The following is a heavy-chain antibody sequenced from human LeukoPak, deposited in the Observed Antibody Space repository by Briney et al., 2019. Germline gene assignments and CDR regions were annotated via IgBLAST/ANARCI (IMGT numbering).Heavy chain of an antibody. J-gene: IGHJ4*02. CDR2: INHSGST. D-gene: IGHD3-22*01. Sequence: SETLSLTCAVYGGSFSGCYWSWIRQPPGKGLEWIGEINHSGSTNYNPSLKSRVTISVDTSKNQFSLKLSSVTAADTAVYYCAREPMTDHRSFDYWGQGTLVTVSS. CDR1: GGSFSGCY. CDR3: AREPMTDHRSFDY. V-gene: IGHV4-34*01.